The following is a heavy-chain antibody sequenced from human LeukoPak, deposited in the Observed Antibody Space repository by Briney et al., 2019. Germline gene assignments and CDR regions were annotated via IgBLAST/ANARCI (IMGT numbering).Heavy chain of an antibody. D-gene: IGHD3-22*01. Sequence: SETLSLTCTVAYNFISGYYWHWIRQPAGKGLEWIGRFYSSGNTNYNPSLKSRLTMSVDTSKNQFSLKLSSVTAADTAVYYCSRARTFYYDSNSGYFDYWGQGTLVTVSS. CDR1: YNFISGYY. J-gene: IGHJ4*02. CDR2: FYSSGNT. V-gene: IGHV4-4*07. CDR3: SRARTFYYDSNSGYFDY.